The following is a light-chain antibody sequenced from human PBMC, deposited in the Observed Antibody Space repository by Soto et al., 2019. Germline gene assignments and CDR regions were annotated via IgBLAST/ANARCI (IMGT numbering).Light chain of an antibody. CDR1: SSNIGSHT. V-gene: IGLV1-44*01. CDR2: ANN. J-gene: IGLJ2*01. CDR3: AAWDDSMNGGI. Sequence: QSVLTQPPSASGTPGQRVTISCSGGSSNIGSHTINWYQQLPGTAPKLLLYANNQRPSGVPDRFSGSKSGTSASLAISGLQSEDESEYYCAAWDDSMNGGIFGGGTKLTVL.